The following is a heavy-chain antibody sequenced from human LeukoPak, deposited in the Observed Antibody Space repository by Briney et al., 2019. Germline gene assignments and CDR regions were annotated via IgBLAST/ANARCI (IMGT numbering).Heavy chain of an antibody. V-gene: IGHV1-8*01. D-gene: IGHD6-19*01. J-gene: IGHJ4*02. CDR3: ARGLAMEGTGY. CDR1: GYTLTSYE. CDR2: MNPNSGTT. Sequence: ASVKVPCKAFGYTLTSYEINWVRQATGQGLERLGWMNPNSGTTGYAQKFQGRVTMTRDTSINTAYMELSSLTSEDTAVYYCARGLAMEGTGYWGQGTLVTV.